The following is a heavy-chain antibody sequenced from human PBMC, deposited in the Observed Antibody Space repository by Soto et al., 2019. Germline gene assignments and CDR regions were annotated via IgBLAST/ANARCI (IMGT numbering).Heavy chain of an antibody. CDR3: ARKAITMIVGLDY. D-gene: IGHD3-22*01. Sequence: GGSLRLSCAASGFTFSSYGMHWVRQAPGKGLEWVAVIWYDGSNKYYADSVKGRFTISRDNSKNTLYLQMNSLRAEDTAVYYCARKAITMIVGLDYWGQGTLVTVSS. J-gene: IGHJ4*02. CDR1: GFTFSSYG. CDR2: IWYDGSNK. V-gene: IGHV3-33*01.